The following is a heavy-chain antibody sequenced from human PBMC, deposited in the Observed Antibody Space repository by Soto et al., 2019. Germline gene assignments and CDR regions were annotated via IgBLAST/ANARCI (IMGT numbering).Heavy chain of an antibody. D-gene: IGHD4-17*01. Sequence: GGSLRLSCAASGFTFSNYAMSWVRQAPGKGLEWVSAISGSGGSTYYADSVKGRFTISRDNSKNTLYLQMNSLRAEDTAVYYCAKWTVSNYYYYYYMDVWGKGTTVTVSS. CDR3: AKWTVSNYYYYYYMDV. CDR1: GFTFSNYA. J-gene: IGHJ6*03. CDR2: ISGSGGST. V-gene: IGHV3-23*01.